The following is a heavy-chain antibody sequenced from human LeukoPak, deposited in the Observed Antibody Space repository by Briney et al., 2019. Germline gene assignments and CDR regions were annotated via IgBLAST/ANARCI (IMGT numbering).Heavy chain of an antibody. CDR2: IRESGSGT. CDR1: GFTFSSYP. J-gene: IGHJ4*02. CDR3: AKRARDGYNSHHDY. D-gene: IGHD5-24*01. V-gene: IGHV3-23*01. Sequence: GGSLRLSCAASGFTFSSYPMTWVRQTPGKGLEWVSGIRESGSGTYYADSVKGRFTISRDNSKNTVYLQMKSLRAEDTAVFYCAKRARDGYNSHHDYWGQGTLVTVSS.